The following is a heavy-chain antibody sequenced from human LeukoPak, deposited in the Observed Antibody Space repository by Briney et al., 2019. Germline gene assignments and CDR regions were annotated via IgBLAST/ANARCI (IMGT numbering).Heavy chain of an antibody. CDR2: ISGGSSFI. D-gene: IGHD6-19*01. J-gene: IGHJ4*02. V-gene: IGHV3-21*01. CDR1: GLSFSSFS. CDR3: ARDLGYSSGPNY. Sequence: GGSLRLSCAASGLSFSSFSMNWVRQAPGKGLEWVSYISGGSSFIYYVDSVKGRFTISRDNAKNSLYLQMNSLRAEDTAVYYCARDLGYSSGPNYWGQGTRVTVSS.